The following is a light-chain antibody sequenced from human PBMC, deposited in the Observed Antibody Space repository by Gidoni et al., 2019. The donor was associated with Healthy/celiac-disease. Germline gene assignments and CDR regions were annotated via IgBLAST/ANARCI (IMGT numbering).Light chain of an antibody. CDR2: DAS. CDR1: PSVSSY. V-gene: IGKV3-11*01. J-gene: IGKJ4*01. Sequence: EIVFTPSPAPLSLSPGERATLFCRASPSVSSYLAWYQQKPGQAPRLPIYDASNRATGIPARFSGSGSGTDFTLTISSLEPEDFAVYYCQQRSNGPPLTFGGGTKVEIK. CDR3: QQRSNGPPLT.